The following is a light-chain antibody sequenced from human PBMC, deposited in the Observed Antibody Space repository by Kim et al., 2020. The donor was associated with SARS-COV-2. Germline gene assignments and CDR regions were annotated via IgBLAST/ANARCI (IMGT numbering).Light chain of an antibody. J-gene: IGKJ4*01. CDR2: KVS. CDR3: MQGIHLPLT. Sequence: IVMTQTPLSLSVTPGQPASISCKSSQSLLHSDGETYLYWYLQKPGQSPQLLIYKVSSRFSGVPDRFSGRGSGTDFTLKISRVEAEDVGVYYCMQGIHLPLTFGGGTKVDIK. CDR1: QSLLHSDGETY. V-gene: IGKV2-29*02.